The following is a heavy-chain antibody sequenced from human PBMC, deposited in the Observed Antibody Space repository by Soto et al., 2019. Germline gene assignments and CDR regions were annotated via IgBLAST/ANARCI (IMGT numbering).Heavy chain of an antibody. D-gene: IGHD3-3*01. CDR2: ISSSGTTV. CDR3: ARALRGYYDSYYYYMDV. V-gene: IGHV3-11*01. J-gene: IGHJ6*03. Sequence: QVQLVESGGGLVKPGGSLRLSCDASGFTLRDYYMSWVRQAPGKGLEWISYISSSGTTVYYADSVKGRFTVSRDNAENSQYLQMNSLRAEDTAVYYCARALRGYYDSYYYYMDVWGKGTTVTVSS. CDR1: GFTLRDYY.